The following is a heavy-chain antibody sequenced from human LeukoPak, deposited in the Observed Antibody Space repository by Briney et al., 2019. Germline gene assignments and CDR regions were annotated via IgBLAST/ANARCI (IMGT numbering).Heavy chain of an antibody. CDR2: ISGSGGST. D-gene: IGHD1-7*01. CDR1: GFTFSTYA. J-gene: IGHJ5*02. V-gene: IGHV3-23*01. Sequence: GGSLRLSCAASGFTFSTYAMSWVRQAPGKGLEWVSAISGSGGSTYYADSVKGRFTISRDNAKNSLYLQTNSLKPEDTAVYYCARDSGTTGEVKFDPWGQGTLVTVSS. CDR3: ARDSGTTGEVKFDP.